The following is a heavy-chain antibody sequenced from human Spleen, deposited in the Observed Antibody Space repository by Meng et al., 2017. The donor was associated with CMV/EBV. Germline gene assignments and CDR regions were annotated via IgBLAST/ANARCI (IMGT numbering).Heavy chain of an antibody. D-gene: IGHD3-16*02. CDR1: GFTFSDYY. J-gene: IGHJ6*02. Sequence: LSLTCAASGFTFSDYYMSWIRQAPGKGLEWVSYISSSGSTIYYADSVKGRFTISRDNAKNSLYLQMNSLRAEDTAVYYCARDVRSLSYPYYYYGMDVWGQGTTVTVSS. V-gene: IGHV3-11*01. CDR2: ISSSGSTI. CDR3: ARDVRSLSYPYYYYGMDV.